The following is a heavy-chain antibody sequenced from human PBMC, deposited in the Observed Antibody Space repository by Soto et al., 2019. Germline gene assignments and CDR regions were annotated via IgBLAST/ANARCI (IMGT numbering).Heavy chain of an antibody. CDR1: GFTVSSYA. D-gene: IGHD4-17*01. CDR2: ISGSGGST. CDR3: ARDEDYGDYINFDY. J-gene: IGHJ4*02. V-gene: IGHV3-23*01. Sequence: EMQLLESGGGLVQHGGSLRLSCAASGFTVSSYAMSWVRQAPGKGLEWVSAISGSGGSTYYADSVKGRFTISRDNSKNTLYLQMNSLRAEDTAVYYCARDEDYGDYINFDYWGQGTLVTVSS.